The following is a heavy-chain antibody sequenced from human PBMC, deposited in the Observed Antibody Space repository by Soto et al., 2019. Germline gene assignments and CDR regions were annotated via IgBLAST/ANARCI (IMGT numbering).Heavy chain of an antibody. Sequence: SETLSLTCTVSGGSISSYYWSWIRQPPGKGLEWIGYIYYSGSTNYNPSLKSRVTISVDTSKNQFSLKLSSVTAADTAVYYCARLSASWYGSGSLNYYYGMDVWGQGTTVTVSS. CDR1: GGSISSYY. CDR2: IYYSGST. D-gene: IGHD3-10*01. V-gene: IGHV4-59*08. CDR3: ARLSASWYGSGSLNYYYGMDV. J-gene: IGHJ6*02.